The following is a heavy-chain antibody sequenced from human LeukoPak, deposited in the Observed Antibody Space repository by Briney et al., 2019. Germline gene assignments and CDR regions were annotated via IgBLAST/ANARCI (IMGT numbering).Heavy chain of an antibody. CDR1: VGSFSGYH. J-gene: IGHJ4*02. CDR2: INHSGST. D-gene: IGHD6-13*01. V-gene: IGHV4-34*01. CDR3: ARGTYLHRGSSSSWYDY. Sequence: PSETLSLICAVYVGSFSGYHWSWIRQPPGKGLEWIGEINHSGSTNYNPSLKSRVTISVDTSKNQFSLKLSSVTAADTAVYYCARGTYLHRGSSSSWYDYWGQGSLATVSS.